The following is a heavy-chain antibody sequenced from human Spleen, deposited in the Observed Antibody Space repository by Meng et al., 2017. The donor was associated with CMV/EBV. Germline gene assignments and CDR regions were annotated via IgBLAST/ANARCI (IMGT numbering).Heavy chain of an antibody. CDR2: ISVYSGDR. J-gene: IGHJ4*02. D-gene: IGHD6-13*01. CDR3: ARGRSSPPDY. CDR1: GGTFSSYA. V-gene: IGHV1-18*01. Sequence: ASVKVSCKASGGTFSSYAISWVRQAPGQGLEWMGWISVYSGDRNYAERLQGRVTMTTDTSTSTAYMELRSLKSDDTAVYYCARGRSSPPDYWGQGTLVTVSS.